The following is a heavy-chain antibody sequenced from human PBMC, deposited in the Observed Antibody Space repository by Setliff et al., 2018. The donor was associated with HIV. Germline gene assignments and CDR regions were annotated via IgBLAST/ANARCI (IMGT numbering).Heavy chain of an antibody. Sequence: SVKVSCKASGGTFSSHAINWVRQAPGQGLEWMGGIIPIVDKTNYAQKFQGRVAITADKSTITAYMGLSSLRSEDTAVYYCAREPDYGIRDAFDIWGQGTMVTVSS. CDR3: AREPDYGIRDAFDI. D-gene: IGHD4-17*01. J-gene: IGHJ3*02. CDR1: GGTFSSHA. CDR2: IIPIVDKT. V-gene: IGHV1-69*10.